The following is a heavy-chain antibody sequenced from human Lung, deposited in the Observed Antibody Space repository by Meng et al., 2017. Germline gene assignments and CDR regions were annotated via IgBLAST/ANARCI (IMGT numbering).Heavy chain of an antibody. V-gene: IGHV4-59*11. J-gene: IGHJ4*02. CDR1: CGSTSSHH. Sequence: HGQRHQSRPGLFTPSGTLSLTCTCACGSTSSHHRRWIRQPPVKELEWIGDSYYSGRTNYNPSRKSRVTRSVDTSTNRFSLKLTSVTAANTAVYYCATFRDWGQGTLFTVSS. CDR3: ATFRD. CDR2: SYYSGRT.